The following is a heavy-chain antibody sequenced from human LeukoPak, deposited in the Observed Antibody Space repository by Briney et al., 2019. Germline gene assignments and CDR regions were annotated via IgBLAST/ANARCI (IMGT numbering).Heavy chain of an antibody. CDR2: IYTSGST. CDR1: GGSISSGSYY. D-gene: IGHD3-10*01. V-gene: IGHV4-61*02. CDR3: ARGDRIWFGVDY. Sequence: PSQTLSLTCTVSGGSISSGSYYWSWIRQPAGKGLEWIGRIYTSGSTNYNPSLKSRVTISVDTSKNQCSLKLSSVTAADTAVYYCARGDRIWFGVDYWGQGTLVTVSS. J-gene: IGHJ4*02.